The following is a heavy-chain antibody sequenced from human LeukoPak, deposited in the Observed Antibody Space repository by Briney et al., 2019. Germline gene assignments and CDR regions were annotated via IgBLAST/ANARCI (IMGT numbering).Heavy chain of an antibody. J-gene: IGHJ4*02. CDR3: ARRAGEYSHPYDY. D-gene: IGHD4-17*01. CDR2: IYSGGTT. V-gene: IGHV3-66*04. CDR1: GFTVISNY. Sequence: GGSLRLSCAASGFTVISNYMIWVRQAPGKGLEWVSLIYSGGTTHHADSVKGRFTISRDNSKNTVYLQMNSLRAEDTAVYYCARRAGEYSHPYDYWGQGTLVTVSS.